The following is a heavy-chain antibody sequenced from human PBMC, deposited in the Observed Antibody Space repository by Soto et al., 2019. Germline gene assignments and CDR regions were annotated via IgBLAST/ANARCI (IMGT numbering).Heavy chain of an antibody. CDR3: ALTGDSSGYFGPTARLWDY. V-gene: IGHV1-69*01. D-gene: IGHD3-22*01. CDR2: IIPIFGTA. CDR1: GGTFSSYA. Sequence: QVQLVQSGAEVKKPGSSVKVSCKASGGTFSSYAISWVRQAPGQGLEWMGGIIPIFGTANDAQKFQGRVSITAGESTSPASMELSRPGSEDTAVYYWALTGDSSGYFGPTARLWDYWGQGTLVTVSS. J-gene: IGHJ4*02.